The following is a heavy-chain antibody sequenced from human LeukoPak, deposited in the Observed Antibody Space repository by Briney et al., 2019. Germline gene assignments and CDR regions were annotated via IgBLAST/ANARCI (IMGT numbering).Heavy chain of an antibody. CDR3: ARGDSTVFRY. D-gene: IGHD6-13*01. J-gene: IGHJ4*02. Sequence: GGSLRLSCAASGFTFSSYSMNWVGQAPGKRLEWVSSISSSSSYIYYADSVKGRFTISRDNAKNSLYLQMNSLRAEDTAVYYCARGDSTVFRYWGQGTLVTVSS. V-gene: IGHV3-21*01. CDR1: GFTFSSYS. CDR2: ISSSSSYI.